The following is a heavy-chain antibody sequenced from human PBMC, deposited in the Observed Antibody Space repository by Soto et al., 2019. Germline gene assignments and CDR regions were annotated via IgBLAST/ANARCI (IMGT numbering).Heavy chain of an antibody. D-gene: IGHD3-16*01. CDR1: GFTFMSYA. CDR2: ISSDGTDK. V-gene: IGHV3-30-3*01. J-gene: IGHJ4*02. Sequence: GESLRLTCAASGFTFMSYAMHWVRQAPGKGLEWVASISSDGTDKYYADSVKGRFTLSRDNSKKTVYLQMNSLRVDDTAVYYCARISSLLSLSRPDYLGQGTLVTVSS. CDR3: ARISSLLSLSRPDY.